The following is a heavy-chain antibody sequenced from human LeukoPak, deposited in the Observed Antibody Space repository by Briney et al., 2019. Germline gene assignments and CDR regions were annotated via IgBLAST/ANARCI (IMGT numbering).Heavy chain of an antibody. CDR2: ISASGDNT. CDR1: GFTFNKYA. CDR3: AKVVGTGTTPTDY. J-gene: IGHJ4*02. V-gene: IGHV3-23*01. D-gene: IGHD1-1*01. Sequence: WGSLRLSCAASGFTFNKYAMTWVRQAPGRGLVWVAVISASGDNTDYADSVKGRFTISRDNSKNTLSLQMNSLRVEDTAVYYCAKVVGTGTTPTDYWGQGTLVTVSS.